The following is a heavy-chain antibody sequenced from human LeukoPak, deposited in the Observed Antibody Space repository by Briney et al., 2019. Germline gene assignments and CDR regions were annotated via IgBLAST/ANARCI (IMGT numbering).Heavy chain of an antibody. CDR3: AAQGYCSDGSCS. Sequence: GGSLRLSCAASGFIFGDYGMSWVRQAPGKGLEWVSGIDWNGGSTGYADSVKGRFTISRDNAKYSLYLQMNSLRAEDTAFYYCAAQGYCSDGSCSWGQGTLVTVSS. J-gene: IGHJ5*02. D-gene: IGHD2-15*01. V-gene: IGHV3-20*04. CDR2: IDWNGGST. CDR1: GFIFGDYG.